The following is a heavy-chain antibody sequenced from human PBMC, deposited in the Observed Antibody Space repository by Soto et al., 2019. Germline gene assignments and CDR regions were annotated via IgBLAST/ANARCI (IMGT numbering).Heavy chain of an antibody. CDR3: ARPGDSSGPLYYYGMDV. V-gene: IGHV1-46*03. J-gene: IGHJ6*02. D-gene: IGHD3-22*01. CDR1: GYAFTSYY. CDR2: INPSGGST. Sequence: GASVKVSCKASGYAFTSYYMHWVRQAPGQGLEWMGIINPSGGSTSYAQKFQGRVTMTRDTSTSTVYMELSSLRSEDTAVYYCARPGDSSGPLYYYGMDVWGQGTTVTVSS.